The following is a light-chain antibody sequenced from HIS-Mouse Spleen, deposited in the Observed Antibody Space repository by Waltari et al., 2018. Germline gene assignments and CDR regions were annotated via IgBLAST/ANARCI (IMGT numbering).Light chain of an antibody. CDR2: KDG. V-gene: IGLV3-27*01. CDR1: VLAKKY. J-gene: IGLJ3*02. Sequence: SYELTQPSSVSVSPGQTARTPCSGDVLAKKYARWFQQKPGQAPWLVIYKDGERPSGIPERFSGSSSGTTVTLTISGAQVEDEADYYCYSAADNNWVFGGGTKLTVL. CDR3: YSAADNNWV.